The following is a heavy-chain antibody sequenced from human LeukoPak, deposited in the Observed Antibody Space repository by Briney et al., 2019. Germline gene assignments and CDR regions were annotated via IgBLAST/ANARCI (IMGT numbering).Heavy chain of an antibody. Sequence: PGGSLRLSCAASGFTFSDYVMTWGRQVPGKGPEWVSTISGTGDKTFYSDSVKGRFTISRDNSRNTLDLQMSSLRAEDTAVYYCARRGEGTGPLPFDYWGQGTLVTVSS. CDR2: ISGTGDKT. D-gene: IGHD3/OR15-3a*01. V-gene: IGHV3-23*01. CDR1: GFTFSDYV. J-gene: IGHJ4*02. CDR3: ARRGEGTGPLPFDY.